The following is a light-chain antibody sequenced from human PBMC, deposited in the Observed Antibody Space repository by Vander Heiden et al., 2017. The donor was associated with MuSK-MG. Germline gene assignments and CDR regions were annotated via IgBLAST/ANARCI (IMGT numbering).Light chain of an antibody. CDR2: DTS. CDR1: QSISSY. CDR3: QQRSVWPPT. Sequence: EIVLTQSPATLSLSPGERATLSCRASQSISSYLAWYQQKPGQAPRLLIYDTSNRATGIPARFSGSGSGTDFTLTITSLEPEDFAVYYCQQRSVWPPTFGGGTKMEIK. J-gene: IGKJ4*01. V-gene: IGKV3-11*01.